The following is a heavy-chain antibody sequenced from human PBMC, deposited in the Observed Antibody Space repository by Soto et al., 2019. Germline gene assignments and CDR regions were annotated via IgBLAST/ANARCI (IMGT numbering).Heavy chain of an antibody. CDR2: ISGSGGST. CDR3: AKTLLLWFGDHTPLYFDY. D-gene: IGHD3-10*01. V-gene: IGHV3-23*01. J-gene: IGHJ4*02. CDR1: AISFSSYA. Sequence: GGSLRLSWAAAAISFSSYAMSWVRQAPGKGLEWVSAISGSGGSTYYADSVKGRFTVSRDNSKNTLYLQMNSLRAEDTAVYYCAKTLLLWFGDHTPLYFDYCRRGTLVTVSS.